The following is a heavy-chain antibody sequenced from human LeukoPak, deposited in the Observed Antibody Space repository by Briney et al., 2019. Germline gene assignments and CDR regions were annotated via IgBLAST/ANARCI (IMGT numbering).Heavy chain of an antibody. V-gene: IGHV3-30*18. CDR2: ISYDGSNK. CDR1: GFTFSSYG. D-gene: IGHD3-9*01. CDR3: AKDSNAYYDILTGPSFDY. Sequence: GGSLRLSCAASGFTFSSYGMHWVRQAPGKGLERVAVISYDGSNKYYADSVKGRFTISRDNSKNTLYLQMNSLRAEDTAVYYCAKDSNAYYDILTGPSFDYWGQGTLVTVSS. J-gene: IGHJ4*02.